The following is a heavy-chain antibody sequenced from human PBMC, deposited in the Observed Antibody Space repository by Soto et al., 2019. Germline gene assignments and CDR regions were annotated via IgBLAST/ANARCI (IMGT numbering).Heavy chain of an antibody. Sequence: SETLSLTCAVYGGSFSGYYWSWIRQPPGKGLEWIGEINHSGSTNYNPSLKSRVTISVDTAKNQFSLKLSSVTAADTAVDYGARVTRRGRWLPKGDDAFDIWGQGTMVT. J-gene: IGHJ3*02. V-gene: IGHV4-34*01. CDR2: INHSGST. CDR1: GGSFSGYY. D-gene: IGHD5-12*01. CDR3: ARVTRRGRWLPKGDDAFDI.